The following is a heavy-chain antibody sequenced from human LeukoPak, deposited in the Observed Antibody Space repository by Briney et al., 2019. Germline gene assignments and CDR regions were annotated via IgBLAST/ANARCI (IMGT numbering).Heavy chain of an antibody. V-gene: IGHV5-51*01. CDR1: GYSVTTYW. J-gene: IGHJ4*02. D-gene: IGHD6-13*01. Sequence: GESRKISCKVSGYSVTTYWIGWVRQMPGKGLEWMGIIYPGDSDTRYSPSFQGHVTISADKSINTAYLQWSSLKASDTAMYYCATSDSSWLHFDYWGQGTLVTVSS. CDR2: IYPGDSDT. CDR3: ATSDSSWLHFDY.